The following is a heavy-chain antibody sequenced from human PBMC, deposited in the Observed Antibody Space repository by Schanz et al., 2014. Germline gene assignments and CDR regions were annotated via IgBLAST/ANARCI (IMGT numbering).Heavy chain of an antibody. V-gene: IGHV4-28*01. Sequence: QVQLQESGPGLVKPSDTLSLTCAVSGYSISRSNWWGWIRQPPGKGLEFIGYIYYSGNTYYNPSLKRRVTMSLDTSKNQFSLKLTSGTAVDTAVYYCAGMATVTYFDFWGQGALVTVSS. J-gene: IGHJ4*02. CDR2: IYYSGNT. D-gene: IGHD4-17*01. CDR3: AGMATVTYFDF. CDR1: GYSISRSNW.